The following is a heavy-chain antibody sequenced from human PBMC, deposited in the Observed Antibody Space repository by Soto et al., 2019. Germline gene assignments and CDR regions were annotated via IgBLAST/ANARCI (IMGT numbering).Heavy chain of an antibody. CDR2: ISGRGGST. Sequence: GGSLRLSCAASGFTFSSYAISWVRQAPGKGLEWVSVISGRGGSTYYADSVKGRFTISRDNSKNTLYLQMNSLRAEDTAVYYCAKDPEYSSSSYFDYWGRGTLVTVSS. CDR1: GFTFSSYA. J-gene: IGHJ4*02. V-gene: IGHV3-23*01. D-gene: IGHD6-6*01. CDR3: AKDPEYSSSSYFDY.